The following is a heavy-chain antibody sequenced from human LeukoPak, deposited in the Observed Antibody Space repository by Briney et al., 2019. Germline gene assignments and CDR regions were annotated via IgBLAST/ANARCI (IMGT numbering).Heavy chain of an antibody. D-gene: IGHD3-3*01. CDR2: ISSSSSTI. V-gene: IGHV3-48*01. CDR1: GFTFSSYS. CDR3: AREYDFWSGGLFDY. Sequence: GGSLRLSCAASGFTFSSYSMNWARQAPGKGLEWVSYISSSSSTIYYADSVKGRFTISRDNAKNSLYLQMNSLRAEDTAVYYCAREYDFWSGGLFDYWGQGTLVTVSS. J-gene: IGHJ4*02.